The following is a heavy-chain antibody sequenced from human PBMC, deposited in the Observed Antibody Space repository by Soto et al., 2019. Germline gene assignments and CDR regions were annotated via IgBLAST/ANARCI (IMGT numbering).Heavy chain of an antibody. CDR1: GYTFTSYG. V-gene: IGHV1-18*01. CDR2: ISAYNGNT. Sequence: QVQLVQSGAEVKKPGASVKVSCKASGYTFTSYGISWVRQAPGQGLEWMRWISAYNGNTNYAQTLQGRVTMTTDTYTSTAYMELRSLRSDDTALYYCARAPSERYQLPFDYWGQGTLVTVSS. CDR3: ARAPSERYQLPFDY. D-gene: IGHD2-2*01. J-gene: IGHJ4*02.